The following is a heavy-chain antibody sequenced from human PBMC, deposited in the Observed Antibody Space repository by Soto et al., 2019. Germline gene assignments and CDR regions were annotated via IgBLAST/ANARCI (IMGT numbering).Heavy chain of an antibody. V-gene: IGHV1-8*01. J-gene: IGHJ5*02. Sequence: ASVKVSCKASGYTFTSYDINWVRQATGQGLEWMGWMNPNSGNTGYAQKFQGRVTMTRNTSLSTAYMELSSLRSEDTAVYYCARGSLGYGDYLNWFDPWGQGTLVTVSS. CDR1: GYTFTSYD. D-gene: IGHD4-17*01. CDR2: MNPNSGNT. CDR3: ARGSLGYGDYLNWFDP.